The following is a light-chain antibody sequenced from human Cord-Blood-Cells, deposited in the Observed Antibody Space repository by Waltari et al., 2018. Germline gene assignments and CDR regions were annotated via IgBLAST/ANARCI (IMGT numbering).Light chain of an antibody. CDR3: AAWDDSLNGYV. Sequence: QSVLTQPPSASGTPGQRATISCSGSSSNIGSNTVNWYQQPPGTAPKLLIYSNNPRPSGVPDRFSGSKSGTSASLAISGLQSEDEADYYCAAWDDSLNGYVFGTGTKVTVL. CDR2: SNN. V-gene: IGLV1-44*01. CDR1: SSNIGSNT. J-gene: IGLJ1*01.